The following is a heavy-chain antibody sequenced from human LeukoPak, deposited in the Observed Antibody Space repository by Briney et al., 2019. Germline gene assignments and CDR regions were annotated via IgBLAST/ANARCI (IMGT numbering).Heavy chain of an antibody. V-gene: IGHV4-39*07. CDR2: IYYSGST. J-gene: IGHJ4*02. CDR3: ARGGTYYYDSSGYYPPDY. CDR1: GGSISSSSYY. Sequence: PSETLSLTCTVSGGSISSSSYYWGWIRQPPGKGLEWIGSIYYSGSTYYNPSLKSRVTISVDTSKNQFSLKLSSVTAADTAVYYCARGGTYYYDSSGYYPPDYWGQGTLVTVSS. D-gene: IGHD3-22*01.